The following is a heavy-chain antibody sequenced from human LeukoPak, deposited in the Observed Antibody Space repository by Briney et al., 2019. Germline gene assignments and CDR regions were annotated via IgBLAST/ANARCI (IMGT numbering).Heavy chain of an antibody. CDR3: ARVPSSGYWPDAFDI. CDR1: GGSISSGGYY. J-gene: IGHJ3*02. CDR2: IYYSGST. D-gene: IGHD3-22*01. Sequence: SETLSLTCTVCGGSISSGGYYWSWIRQHPGQGLEWIGYIYYSGSTYYNPSLKSRVTISVDTSKNQFSLKLSSVTAADTAVYYCARVPSSGYWPDAFDIWGQGTMVTVSS. V-gene: IGHV4-31*03.